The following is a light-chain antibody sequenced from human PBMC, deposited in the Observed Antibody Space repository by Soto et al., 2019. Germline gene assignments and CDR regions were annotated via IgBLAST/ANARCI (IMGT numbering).Light chain of an antibody. Sequence: EIVLTQSPGTLSLSPGERATLSCRASQTVTNTYLAWYQQKSGQAPKFLIYGASNTATGIPDRFSGSGSGTDFTLTISRLEREDVAVYYCQQYGTLPPTFGGGTKVEI. CDR2: GAS. CDR3: QQYGTLPPT. V-gene: IGKV3-20*01. J-gene: IGKJ4*01. CDR1: QTVTNTY.